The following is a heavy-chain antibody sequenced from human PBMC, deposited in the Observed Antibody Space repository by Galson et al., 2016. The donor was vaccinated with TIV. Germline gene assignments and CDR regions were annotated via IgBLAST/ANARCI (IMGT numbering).Heavy chain of an antibody. V-gene: IGHV2-70*11. D-gene: IGHD4-11*01. Sequence: PALVKPTQTLTLTCTFSGFSLNTDGMCVNWIRQPPGKALEWLARIDWDDDKSYTSSLKTRLTISKDTSKNQVFLTLTNVDPVDTATYHCARTYSGGAIDYWGQGTLVTVSS. CDR3: ARTYSGGAIDY. CDR1: GFSLNTDGMC. J-gene: IGHJ4*02. CDR2: IDWDDDK.